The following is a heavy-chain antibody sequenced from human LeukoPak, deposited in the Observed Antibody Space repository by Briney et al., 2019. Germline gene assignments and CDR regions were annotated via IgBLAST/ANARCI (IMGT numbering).Heavy chain of an antibody. V-gene: IGHV1-46*01. D-gene: IGHD2-15*01. CDR2: INPSGGST. CDR3: ARCTGGGSCYGVRY. J-gene: IGHJ4*02. CDR1: GYTFTSYY. Sequence: ASVKVSCKASGYTFTSYYMYWVRQAPGQGLEWMGIINPSGGSTSYAQKFQGRVTMTRDTSTSTAYMELRSLRSDDTAVYYCARCTGGGSCYGVRYWGQGTLVTVSS.